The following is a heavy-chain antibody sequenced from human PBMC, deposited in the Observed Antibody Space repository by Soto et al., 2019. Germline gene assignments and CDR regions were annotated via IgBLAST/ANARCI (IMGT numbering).Heavy chain of an antibody. Sequence: QVQLLHSGAEVRKPGSSVKVSCKAPGGTFSTYIISWVRQAPGQGLEGMGRIIPIPDITNYAQKFQGRVTITADRSTSTAYMELTSLKSEDTAVYYCARDRITTRGDAFDLWGQGTLVTVSS. V-gene: IGHV1-69*04. J-gene: IGHJ3*01. CDR2: IIPIPDIT. D-gene: IGHD3-3*01. CDR3: ARDRITTRGDAFDL. CDR1: GGTFSTYI.